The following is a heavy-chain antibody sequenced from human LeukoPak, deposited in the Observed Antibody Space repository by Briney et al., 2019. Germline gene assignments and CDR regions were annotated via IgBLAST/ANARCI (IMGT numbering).Heavy chain of an antibody. CDR2: ISGPSGST. CDR3: AKDPAVAATAAFFDY. J-gene: IGHJ4*02. CDR1: GFTFSTYA. Sequence: PGGSLRLACAASGFTFSTYAMSWVRQAPGKGLEWDSVISGPSGSTSYAASVNRRLTTSTDNSTNTVYLQMNSLRAADTAVYYCAKDPAVAATAAFFDYWGQGTLVTVSS. V-gene: IGHV3-23*01. D-gene: IGHD6-19*01.